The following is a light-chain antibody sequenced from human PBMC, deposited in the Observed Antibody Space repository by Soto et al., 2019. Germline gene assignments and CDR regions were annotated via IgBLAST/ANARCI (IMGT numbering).Light chain of an antibody. CDR2: GAS. CDR3: QQYYNWPLT. V-gene: IGKV3-15*01. CDR1: QSVSSN. Sequence: EIVMTQSPATLSVSPGERATLSCRASQSVSSNLAWYQQKPGQAPRLLIYGASTRATGIPARFSGSGSGTEFTLTISSLQSEDSAVYYCQQYYNWPLTFGGGTKVDI. J-gene: IGKJ4*01.